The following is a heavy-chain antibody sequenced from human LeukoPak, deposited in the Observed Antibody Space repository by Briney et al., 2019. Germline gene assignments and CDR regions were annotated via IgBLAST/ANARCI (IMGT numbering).Heavy chain of an antibody. J-gene: IGHJ5*02. D-gene: IGHD3-3*01. CDR1: GFTFSSYW. V-gene: IGHV3-7*01. CDR3: AREIVGDYDFWSEIRQYWFDP. CDR2: IKQDGSEK. Sequence: GGSLRLSCAASGFTFSSYWMSWVRQAPGKGLEWVANIKQDGSEKYYVDSVKGRSTISRDNAKNSLYLQMNSLRAEDTAVYYCAREIVGDYDFWSEIRQYWFDPWGQGTLVTVSS.